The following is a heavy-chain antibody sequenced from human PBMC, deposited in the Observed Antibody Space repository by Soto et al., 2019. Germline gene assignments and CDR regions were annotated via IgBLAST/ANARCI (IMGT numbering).Heavy chain of an antibody. V-gene: IGHV3-13*01. D-gene: IGHD6-19*01. J-gene: IGHJ6*02. CDR3: ARGSYSSGWTPGGMDV. Sequence: GGSLRLSCAASGYTFSSYDMHWVRQATGKGLEWVSAIGTAGDTYYPGSVKGRFTISRENAKNSLYLQMNSLRAGDTAVYYCARGSYSSGWTPGGMDVWGQGTTVTVSS. CDR2: IGTAGDT. CDR1: GYTFSSYD.